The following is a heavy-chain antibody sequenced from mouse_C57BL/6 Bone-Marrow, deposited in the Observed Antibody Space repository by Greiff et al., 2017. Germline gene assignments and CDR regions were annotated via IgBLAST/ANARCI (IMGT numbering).Heavy chain of an antibody. CDR2: IYPRSGNT. V-gene: IGHV1-81*01. CDR3: ARPYYYGSSCLAY. CDR1: GYTFTSYG. Sequence: VKLMESGAELARPGASVKLSCKASGYTFTSYGISWVQQRPGQGLEWIGEIYPRSGNTYYNEKFKGKATLTADKSSSTAYMELRSLTSEDSAVYFCARPYYYGSSCLAYWGQGTLVTVSA. D-gene: IGHD1-1*01. J-gene: IGHJ3*01.